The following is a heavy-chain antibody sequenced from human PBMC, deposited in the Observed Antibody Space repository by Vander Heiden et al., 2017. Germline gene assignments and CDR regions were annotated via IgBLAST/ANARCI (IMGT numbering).Heavy chain of an antibody. CDR2: IYYSGST. Sequence: QVQLQESGPGLAKPSQTLSLTCTVSGGSIRSGGYYWSWIRQHPGKGMEWIGYIYYSGSTYYNPSLKSRVTISVDTSKNQFSLKLSSVTAADTAVYYCARASRYCSGGSCYPPYFDYWGQGTLVTVSS. J-gene: IGHJ4*02. V-gene: IGHV4-31*03. CDR1: GGSIRSGGYY. CDR3: ARASRYCSGGSCYPPYFDY. D-gene: IGHD2-15*01.